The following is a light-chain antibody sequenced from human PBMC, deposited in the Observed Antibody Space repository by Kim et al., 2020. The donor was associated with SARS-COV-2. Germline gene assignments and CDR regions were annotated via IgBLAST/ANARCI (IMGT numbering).Light chain of an antibody. CDR3: QAWDSSIVV. V-gene: IGLV3-1*01. Sequence: SYELTQPPSVSVSPGQTASITCSGDKLGDKYAFWYQQKPGQYPVLVIYQDSKRPSGIPERFSGSNSWNTATLTISGTQAMDEADYYCQAWDSSIVVFGGGTQLTVL. CDR2: QDS. J-gene: IGLJ2*01. CDR1: KLGDKY.